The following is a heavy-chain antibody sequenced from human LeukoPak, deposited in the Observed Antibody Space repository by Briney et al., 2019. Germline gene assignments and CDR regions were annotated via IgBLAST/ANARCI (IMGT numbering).Heavy chain of an antibody. CDR1: GFTFSSYA. CDR3: ANLHPIPGTTPHYFDY. Sequence: GGSLRLSCAASGFTFSSYAMSWVRPAPGKGLEWVSAISGSGGSTYYADSVKGRFTISRNNSKNTLYLQMNSLRAEDTAVYYCANLHPIPGTTPHYFDYWGQGTLVTVSS. D-gene: IGHD1-20*01. CDR2: ISGSGGST. V-gene: IGHV3-23*01. J-gene: IGHJ4*02.